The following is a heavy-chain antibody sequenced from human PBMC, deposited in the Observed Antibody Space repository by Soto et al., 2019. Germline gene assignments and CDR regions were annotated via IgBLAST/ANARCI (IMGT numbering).Heavy chain of an antibody. CDR1: GFSLSTSGVG. V-gene: IGHV2-5*02. CDR3: AHRGQPSAFDY. CDR2: SYWDDDK. J-gene: IGHJ4*02. Sequence: QITLKESGPTLVKPTQTLTLTCTFSGFSLSTSGVGVGWIRQPPGKALEWLALSYWDDDKRYSPSLKSRLITTKDTAKNPVVLTMTNMDPVDTATYSCAHRGQPSAFDYWGQGTLVTVS. D-gene: IGHD3-10*01.